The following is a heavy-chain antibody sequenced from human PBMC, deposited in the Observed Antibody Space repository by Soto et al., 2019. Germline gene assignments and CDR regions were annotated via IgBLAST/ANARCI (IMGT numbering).Heavy chain of an antibody. CDR1: GDSITSSTYY. J-gene: IGHJ5*02. Sequence: PSETLSLTCTVSGDSITSSTYYWGWIRQPPGKGLEWIESIYYSGSTYYNPSLKSRVTVSVDTSKNQFSLKLTSVTAADTAVYYCARSVFPWRQGTLVTVS. V-gene: IGHV4-39*07. CDR2: IYYSGST. CDR3: ARSVFP.